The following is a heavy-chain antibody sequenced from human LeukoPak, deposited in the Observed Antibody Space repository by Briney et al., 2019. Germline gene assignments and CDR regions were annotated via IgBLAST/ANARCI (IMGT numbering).Heavy chain of an antibody. Sequence: NPSETLSLTCTVSGGSISSFYWSWIRQPPGKGLEYIGYISYSGTTSYNPSLKSRVTISVDTSKNQFSLKLTSVTAADTAVYYCARLLYAGVTDDGMDVWGQGTTVTVSS. J-gene: IGHJ6*02. CDR2: ISYSGTT. D-gene: IGHD4-23*01. CDR1: GGSISSFY. CDR3: ARLLYAGVTDDGMDV. V-gene: IGHV4-59*01.